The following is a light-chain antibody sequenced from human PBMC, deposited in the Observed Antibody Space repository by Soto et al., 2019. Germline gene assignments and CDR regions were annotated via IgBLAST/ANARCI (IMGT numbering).Light chain of an antibody. V-gene: IGKV3-20*01. CDR1: QSVSSIY. CDR2: GAS. CDR3: QQYDNSPLT. J-gene: IGKJ4*01. Sequence: EIVLTQSPATLSLSPGERATLSCRASQSVSSIYLAWYQQKPGQAPRLLIYGASNRATGIPDRFSGGGSGTDFTLTISRLEPEDFAVYYCQQYDNSPLTFGGGTKVDIK.